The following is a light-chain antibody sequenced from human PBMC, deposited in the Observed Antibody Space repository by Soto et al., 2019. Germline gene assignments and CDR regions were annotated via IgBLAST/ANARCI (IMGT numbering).Light chain of an antibody. CDR2: DVS. CDR1: SSDVGDYNY. CDR3: CSYAGSYTWV. J-gene: IGLJ3*02. V-gene: IGLV2-11*01. Sequence: QSVLTQPRSVSGSPGQSVTISCTGTSSDVGDYNYVSWYQQHPGKAPKLMIHDVSERPSGVPDRFSGSKSGNTASLTISGLQAEDEADYYCCSYAGSYTWVFGGGTKLTVL.